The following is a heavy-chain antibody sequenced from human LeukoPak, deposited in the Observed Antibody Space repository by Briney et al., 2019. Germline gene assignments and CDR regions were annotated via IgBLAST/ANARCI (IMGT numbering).Heavy chain of an antibody. J-gene: IGHJ6*03. CDR3: AREEGYSYGYGYYYYMDV. V-gene: IGHV1-8*02. Sequence: ASVKVSCKASGYTFTGYYMHWVRQAPGQGLEWMGWMNPNSGNTGYAQKFQGRVTMTRNTSISTAYMELSSLRSEDTAVYYCAREEGYSYGYGYYYYMDVWGKGTTVTVSS. D-gene: IGHD5-18*01. CDR2: MNPNSGNT. CDR1: GYTFTGYY.